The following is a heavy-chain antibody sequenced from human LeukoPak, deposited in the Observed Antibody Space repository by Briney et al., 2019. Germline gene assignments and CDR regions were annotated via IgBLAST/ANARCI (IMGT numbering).Heavy chain of an antibody. D-gene: IGHD1-14*01. CDR1: GFTFSSYS. CDR2: ITSSSGNI. CDR3: ANPYI. Sequence: GSLGLSCVASGFTFSSYSMNWVRQAPGKGLEWVSSITSSSGNIYYADSVKGRFTISRDNAKNSLYLQMNSLRAEDTAVCYCANPYIWGQGTMVTVSS. J-gene: IGHJ3*02. V-gene: IGHV3-21*01.